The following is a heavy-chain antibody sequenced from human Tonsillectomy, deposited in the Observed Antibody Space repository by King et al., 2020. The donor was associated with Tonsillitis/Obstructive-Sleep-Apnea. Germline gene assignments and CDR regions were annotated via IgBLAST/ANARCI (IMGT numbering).Heavy chain of an antibody. CDR3: ARRLRSGGSYLIDY. J-gene: IGHJ4*02. CDR1: GYSLTSYW. V-gene: IGHV5-51*01. D-gene: IGHD2-15*01. CDR2: IYPVASDT. Sequence: VQLVESGAEVKKPGKSLKISCKGSGYSLTSYWIVWVRQMPGKGLEVMGIIYPVASDTRYTPSFQGHVNISADKSISTAYLQWSSLKASDTAMYYCARRLRSGGSYLIDYWGQGTLVTVSS.